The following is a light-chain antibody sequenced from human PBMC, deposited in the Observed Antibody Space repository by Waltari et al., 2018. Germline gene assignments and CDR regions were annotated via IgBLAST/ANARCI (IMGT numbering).Light chain of an antibody. CDR1: SSDVGGYNY. CDR2: EVT. J-gene: IGLJ3*02. V-gene: IGLV2-14*01. CDR3: TSYTSSITLV. Sequence: QSALTQPASVSGSPGQSITISCTGPSSDVGGYNYSSWYQQHPGKAPKLLIYEVTNRPSGVSDRFSGSKSGNTASLTISGLQAEDEADYYCTSYTSSITLVFGGGTKLTVL.